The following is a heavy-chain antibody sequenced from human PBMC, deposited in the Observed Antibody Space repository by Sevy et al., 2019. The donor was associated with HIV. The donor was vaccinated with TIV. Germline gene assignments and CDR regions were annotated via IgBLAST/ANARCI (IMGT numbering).Heavy chain of an antibody. CDR2: ISAYNGNT. J-gene: IGHJ6*02. CDR3: ASSLIQLFSMGYYYYGMDV. Sequence: ASVKVSCKASGYTFTSYGISWVRQAPGQGLEWMGWISAYNGNTNYAQKLQGRVTMTTDTSTSTAYMELRSLRSDDTAVYYCASSLIQLFSMGYYYYGMDVWGQGTTVTVSS. V-gene: IGHV1-18*04. CDR1: GYTFTSYG. D-gene: IGHD5-18*01.